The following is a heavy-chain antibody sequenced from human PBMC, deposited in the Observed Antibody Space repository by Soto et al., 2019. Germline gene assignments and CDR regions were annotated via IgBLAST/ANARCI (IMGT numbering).Heavy chain of an antibody. Sequence: SXKGSGYSFTTYWIGLVRQLPGQGLEWMGVMFPGDSDTRYSPSFQGQVTMSADPSTNTAYLEWSSLKAADSAMYYCARVPDSSLGTMDVWGQGTTVTVSS. J-gene: IGHJ6*02. CDR1: GYSFTTYW. CDR2: MFPGDSDT. CDR3: ARVPDSSLGTMDV. V-gene: IGHV5-51*01. D-gene: IGHD6-19*01.